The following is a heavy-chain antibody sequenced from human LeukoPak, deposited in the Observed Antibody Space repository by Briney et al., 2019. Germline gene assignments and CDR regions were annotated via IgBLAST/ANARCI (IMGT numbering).Heavy chain of an antibody. CDR2: IYSGGST. D-gene: IGHD1-1*01. Sequence: GGSLRLSCAASGFTVSSNYMSWVRQAPGKGLEWVSIIYSGGSTFYADSVKGRFTISRDNAKNSLYLQMNSLRVEDTAVYYCASWISNDNYWGQGTLVTVSS. V-gene: IGHV3-53*01. J-gene: IGHJ4*02. CDR1: GFTVSSNY. CDR3: ASWISNDNY.